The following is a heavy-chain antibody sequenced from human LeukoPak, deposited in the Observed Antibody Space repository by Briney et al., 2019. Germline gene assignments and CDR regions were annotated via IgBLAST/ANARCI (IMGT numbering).Heavy chain of an antibody. V-gene: IGHV4-38-2*02. CDR2: IYHSGST. D-gene: IGHD4-23*01. J-gene: IGHJ4*02. CDR1: AYSITNGYY. CDR3: ARHRAYTYAFYGGNPLDY. Sequence: SETLSLTCNVSAYSITNGYYWGWIRQAPGKGLEWIGSIYHSGSTYYNPSLKSRVTISVDTSKNQFSLKLSSVTAADTAVYCARHRAYTYAFYGGNPLDYWGQGTVVTVSS.